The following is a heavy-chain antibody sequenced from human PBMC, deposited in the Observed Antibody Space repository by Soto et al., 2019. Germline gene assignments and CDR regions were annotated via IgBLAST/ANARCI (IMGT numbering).Heavy chain of an antibody. CDR2: IKSKTDGGTT. CDR1: GFTFSNAW. D-gene: IGHD3-22*01. Sequence: EVQLVESGGGLVKPGGSLRLSCAASGFTFSNAWMSWVRQAPGKGLEWVGRIKSKTDGGTTDYAAPVKGRFTISRDDSKNTLYLQMNSLRTEDTAVYYCTTDLDTMIVPHGGVFDYWGQGTLVTVSS. CDR3: TTDLDTMIVPHGGVFDY. J-gene: IGHJ4*02. V-gene: IGHV3-15*01.